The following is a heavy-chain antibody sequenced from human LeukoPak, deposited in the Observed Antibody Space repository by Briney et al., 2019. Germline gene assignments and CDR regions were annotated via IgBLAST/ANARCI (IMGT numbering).Heavy chain of an antibody. J-gene: IGHJ4*02. Sequence: ASVKVSCKASGYTFTSYDINWVRQATGQGREWMGWMNPNSGNTGYAQKFQGRVTMTRNTSISTAYMELSSLRSEDTAVYYCARAPRITMIVVVIRRYYFDYWGQGTLVTVSS. D-gene: IGHD3-22*01. CDR3: ARAPRITMIVVVIRRYYFDY. CDR2: MNPNSGNT. CDR1: GYTFTSYD. V-gene: IGHV1-8*01.